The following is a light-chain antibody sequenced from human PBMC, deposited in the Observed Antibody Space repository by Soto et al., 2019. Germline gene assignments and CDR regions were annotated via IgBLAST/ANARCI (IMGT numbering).Light chain of an antibody. CDR2: GAS. CDR1: QSVNSN. CDR3: QQYDNWPYT. J-gene: IGKJ2*01. Sequence: MTQSPATLSVSPGERATLSCRASQSVNSNLAWYQQKPGQAPRLLIYGASTRATGVPGRFSGSGSGTEFTVTISSLQSEDFAVYYCQQYDNWPYTFGQGTKVDIK. V-gene: IGKV3-15*01.